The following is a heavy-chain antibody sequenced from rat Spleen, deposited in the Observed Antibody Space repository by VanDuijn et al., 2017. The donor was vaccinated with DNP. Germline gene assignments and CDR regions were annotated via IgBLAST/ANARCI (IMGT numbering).Heavy chain of an antibody. Sequence: EVQLVESGGGLVQPGRSLKLSCAASGFNFNDYWMGWVRQAPKKGLEWVASISASGGSRTYFRDSVKGRFTISRDNAKSTLYLQMDSLRSEDTATYYCATSTGAYWGQGTLVTVSS. J-gene: IGHJ3*01. CDR3: ATSTGAY. CDR2: ISASGGSRT. V-gene: IGHV5-19*01. D-gene: IGHD1-2*01. CDR1: GFNFNDYW.